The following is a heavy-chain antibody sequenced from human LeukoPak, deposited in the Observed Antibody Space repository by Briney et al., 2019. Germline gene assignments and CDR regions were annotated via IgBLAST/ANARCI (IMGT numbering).Heavy chain of an antibody. Sequence: ASVKVSCKASGGTFSSYAIGWVRQAPGQGLEWMGRIIPILGIANYAQKFQGRVTITADKSTSTAYMELSSLRSEDTAVYYCARDEVVPAATYYFDYWGQGTLVTVSS. CDR3: ARDEVVPAATYYFDY. V-gene: IGHV1-69*04. J-gene: IGHJ4*02. CDR1: GGTFSSYA. D-gene: IGHD2-2*01. CDR2: IIPILGIA.